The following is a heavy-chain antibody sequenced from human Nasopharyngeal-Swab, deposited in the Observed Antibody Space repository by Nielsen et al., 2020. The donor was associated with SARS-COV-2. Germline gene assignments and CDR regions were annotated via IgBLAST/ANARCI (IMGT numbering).Heavy chain of an antibody. Sequence: WIRQPTGKGLEGIGSIYYSGSTDYNPSLKSRVTISVDTSKNHFSLKLSSVTAADTAVYYCASIAAAGAPGYWGQGTLVTVSS. D-gene: IGHD6-13*01. CDR3: ASIAAAGAPGY. J-gene: IGHJ4*02. V-gene: IGHV4-39*01. CDR2: IYYSGST.